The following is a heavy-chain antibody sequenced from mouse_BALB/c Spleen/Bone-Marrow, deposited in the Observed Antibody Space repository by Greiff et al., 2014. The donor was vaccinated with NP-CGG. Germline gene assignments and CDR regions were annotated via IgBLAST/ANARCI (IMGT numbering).Heavy chain of an antibody. CDR2: INPSTGYT. V-gene: IGHV1-7*01. CDR1: GYTLTSYW. J-gene: IGHJ2*01. D-gene: IGHD4-1*01. CDR3: ASNWDVD. Sequence: VQVVESGAELAKPGASVKMSCKASGYTLTSYWMHWVKQRPGQGLEWIGYINPSTGYTEYNQKFKDKATLTADKSSSTAYMQLSSLTSEDSAVYYCASNWDVDWGQGTTLTVSS.